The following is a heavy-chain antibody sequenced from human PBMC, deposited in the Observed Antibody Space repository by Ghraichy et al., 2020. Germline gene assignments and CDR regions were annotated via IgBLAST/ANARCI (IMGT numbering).Heavy chain of an antibody. J-gene: IGHJ4*02. V-gene: IGHV1-18*04. CDR3: ARDLDPPGLHYFDY. Sequence: ASVKVSCKASGYPFGSYAVSWVRQAPGQGLEWMGSISAFTGTTKYAQKFQDRVTMTTDTPTSTAYIELTSLRSDDTAVYYCARDLDPPGLHYFDYWGQGSLVTVSS. CDR1: GYPFGSYA. CDR2: ISAFTGTT. D-gene: IGHD3/OR15-3a*01.